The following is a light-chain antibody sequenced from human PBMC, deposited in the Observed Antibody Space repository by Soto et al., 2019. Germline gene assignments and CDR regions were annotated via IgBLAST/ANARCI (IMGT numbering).Light chain of an antibody. V-gene: IGKV1-13*02. CDR3: QQFHSYPIT. CDR1: QDIRGA. J-gene: IGKJ5*01. CDR2: DVY. Sequence: AIPVAQSPSSLSASVGDRVTITCRASQDIRGALAWYQQKPGKAPRLLIFDVYTLETGVPSRFSGGGSGTDFTLTISSLQPEDFGTYYCQQFHSYPITFGHGTRLEIK.